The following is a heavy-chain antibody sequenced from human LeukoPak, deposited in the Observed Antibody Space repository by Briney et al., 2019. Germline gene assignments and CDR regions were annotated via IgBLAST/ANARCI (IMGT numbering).Heavy chain of an antibody. CDR1: GSTFSSLS. CDR3: ARDVSSGSSKTFDY. Sequence: PGGSLRLSWPALGSTFSSLSMNWVRQAPGKGLDWASSISSSSSYIYYADSVKGRFTISRDNARNSLYLQMNSLRAEDTAVYYCARDVSSGSSKTFDYWGQGTLVTVSS. CDR2: ISSSSSYI. V-gene: IGHV3-21*01. J-gene: IGHJ4*02. D-gene: IGHD1-26*01.